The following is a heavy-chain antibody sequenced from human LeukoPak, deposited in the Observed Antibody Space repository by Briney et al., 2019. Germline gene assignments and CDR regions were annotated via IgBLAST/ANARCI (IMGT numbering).Heavy chain of an antibody. CDR3: ATPIVAAGISE. CDR2: ISGSGGRT. J-gene: IGHJ4*02. V-gene: IGHV3-23*01. D-gene: IGHD6-13*01. CDR1: GFTFSTYA. Sequence: GGSLRLSCAASGFTFSTYAMSWVRQAPGKGLEWVSAISGSGGRTYYADSVKGRFTISRGNSKNTLFMQMNSLRAEDTAVYYCATPIVAAGISEWGQGTLVTVSS.